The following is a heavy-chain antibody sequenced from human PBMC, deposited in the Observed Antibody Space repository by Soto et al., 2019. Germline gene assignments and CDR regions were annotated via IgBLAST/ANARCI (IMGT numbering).Heavy chain of an antibody. D-gene: IGHD1-26*01. CDR2: INAGNGNT. CDR3: ARDPFGVGAPFWWFDP. CDR1: GYTFTSYA. J-gene: IGHJ5*02. Sequence: ASVKVSCKASGYTFTSYAMHWVRQAPGQRLEWMGWINAGNGNTKYSQKFQGRVTITRDTSASTAYMELSSLRSEDTAVYYCARDPFGVGAPFWWFDPWGQGTLVTV. V-gene: IGHV1-3*01.